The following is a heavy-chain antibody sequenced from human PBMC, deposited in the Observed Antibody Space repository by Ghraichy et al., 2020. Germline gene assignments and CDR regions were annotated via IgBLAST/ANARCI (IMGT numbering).Heavy chain of an antibody. CDR3: AADGITGTFDP. J-gene: IGHJ5*02. Sequence: SVKVSCKASGSGFSFSGSAMQWVRQARGQRPEWIGWIVVSSGNTNYAQKFQERVTITRDMSTSTVYMELSSLRSDDTAVYYCAADGITGTFDPWGQGTLITVSS. V-gene: IGHV1-58*02. D-gene: IGHD1-7*01. CDR2: IVVSSGNT. CDR1: GSGFSFSGSA.